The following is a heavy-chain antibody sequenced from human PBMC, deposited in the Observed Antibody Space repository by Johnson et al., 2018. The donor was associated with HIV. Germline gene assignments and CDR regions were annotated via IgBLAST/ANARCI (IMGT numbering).Heavy chain of an antibody. V-gene: IGHV3-20*04. J-gene: IGHJ3*02. CDR1: GFTFDDYG. D-gene: IGHD6-13*01. Sequence: VQLVESGGGVVRPGGSLRLSCAASGFTFDDYGMSWVRQAPGKGLEWVSGINWNGGSTGYADSVKGRFTISRDNAKNSLYLQMNSLSAEDTALYYCARDGYRDDAGVLGAFDIWGQGTMVTVSS. CDR3: ARDGYRDDAGVLGAFDI. CDR2: INWNGGST.